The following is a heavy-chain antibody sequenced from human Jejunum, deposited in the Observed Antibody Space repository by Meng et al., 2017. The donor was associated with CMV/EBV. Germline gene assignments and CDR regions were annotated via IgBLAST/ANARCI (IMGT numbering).Heavy chain of an antibody. J-gene: IGHJ3*01. CDR2: ISSDATIT. Sequence: ASGFSFNIFYMHWVRQVPGKGLVWVSRISSDATITAYADSVKGRFTISRDNAKNSLYLQMNSLRIEDTGLYYCVKDVRNDRRAFDLWGQGTMVTVSS. CDR1: GFSFNIFY. CDR3: VKDVRNDRRAFDL. V-gene: IGHV3-74*03. D-gene: IGHD3-10*02.